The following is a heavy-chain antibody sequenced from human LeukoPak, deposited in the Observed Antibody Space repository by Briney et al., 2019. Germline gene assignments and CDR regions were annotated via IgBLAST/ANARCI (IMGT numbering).Heavy chain of an antibody. CDR1: GFTFSKYA. J-gene: IGHJ3*02. V-gene: IGHV3-23*01. CDR3: ARDPTLYDSSGYYLTPSSAFDI. CDR2: ISPSDGNT. Sequence: GGSLRLSCAASGFTFSKYAMSWVRQAPGKGLEWVSAISPSDGNTFYADSVKGRFTISRDNAKNTLYLQMNSLRAEDTAVYYCARDPTLYDSSGYYLTPSSAFDIWGQGTMVTVSS. D-gene: IGHD3-22*01.